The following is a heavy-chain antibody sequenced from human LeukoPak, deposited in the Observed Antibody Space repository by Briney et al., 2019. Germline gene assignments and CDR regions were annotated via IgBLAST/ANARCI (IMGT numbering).Heavy chain of an antibody. CDR3: AKGPFGYSYVYFDY. V-gene: IGHV3-30*18. CDR2: ISYDGSNK. J-gene: IGHJ4*02. Sequence: PGGSLRLSCAASGFTFSSYGMHWVRQAPGKGLEWVAVISYDGSNKYYADSVKGRFTISRDNSKNTLYLQMNSPRAEDTAVYYCAKGPFGYSYVYFDYWGQGTLVTVSS. D-gene: IGHD5-18*01. CDR1: GFTFSSYG.